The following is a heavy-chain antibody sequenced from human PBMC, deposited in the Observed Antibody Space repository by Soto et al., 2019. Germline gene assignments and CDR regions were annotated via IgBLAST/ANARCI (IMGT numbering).Heavy chain of an antibody. V-gene: IGHV1-3*01. D-gene: IGHD5-12*01. J-gene: IGHJ5*02. CDR1: GYTFATYA. Sequence: GASAKVSCKASGYTFATYAMQWVRPEPGQRLEWMGWINAGNGDTGHSQKFQGRITITSDTSASTAYMELSSLRSEDTAVYYCARSLSSGYSGPAWFDPWGQGSLVTVSS. CDR2: INAGNGDT. CDR3: ARSLSSGYSGPAWFDP.